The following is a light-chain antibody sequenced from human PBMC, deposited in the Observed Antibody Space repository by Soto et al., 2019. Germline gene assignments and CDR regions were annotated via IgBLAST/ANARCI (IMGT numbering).Light chain of an antibody. Sequence: DIQMTQSPSTLSASVGDRVTITCRASQSISTWLAWYQQKPGKGPKLLIYKASSLEGGVPSRFSGSGSGSDFNITISSLQPDDFATYYCQQYNTYPLTFGGGTTVEIK. CDR3: QQYNTYPLT. CDR2: KAS. J-gene: IGKJ4*01. V-gene: IGKV1-5*03. CDR1: QSISTW.